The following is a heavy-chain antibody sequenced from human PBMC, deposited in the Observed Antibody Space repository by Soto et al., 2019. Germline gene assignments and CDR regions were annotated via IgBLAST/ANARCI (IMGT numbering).Heavy chain of an antibody. Sequence: SETLSLTCTVSGGSISSYYWSWIRQPAGKGLEWIGRFYPGGSTNYNSSLKSRVTMSVDTSTDQYSLNLASMTAADTAVYFCARGPFCGNDCYFDVWGQGTQVTVSS. V-gene: IGHV4-4*07. CDR3: ARGPFCGNDCYFDV. CDR1: GGSISSYY. J-gene: IGHJ4*02. D-gene: IGHD2-21*02. CDR2: FYPGGST.